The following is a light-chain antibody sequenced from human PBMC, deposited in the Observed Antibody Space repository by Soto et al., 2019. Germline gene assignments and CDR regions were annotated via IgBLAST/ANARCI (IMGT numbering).Light chain of an antibody. Sequence: EIVMTQSPATLSVSPGERATLSCRAGQSISRSLAWYQQKPAQAPRLLIYGVSTRATGTPARFSGSGSGTEFTLTISSVQSEDFAVYYCQQYNNWLQTFGQGTKVDIK. CDR1: QSISRS. V-gene: IGKV3-15*01. CDR2: GVS. J-gene: IGKJ1*01. CDR3: QQYNNWLQT.